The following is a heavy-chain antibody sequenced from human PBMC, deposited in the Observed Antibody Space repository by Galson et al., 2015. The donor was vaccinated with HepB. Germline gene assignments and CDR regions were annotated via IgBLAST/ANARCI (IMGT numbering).Heavy chain of an antibody. V-gene: IGHV3-21*01. D-gene: IGHD5-18*01. J-gene: IGHJ4*02. CDR1: GFTFNIYT. CDR2: ISSTSSHI. Sequence: SLRLSCAASGFTFNIYTMNWVRQAPGKGLEWVSSISSTSSHIYYADSVKGRFTISRDNAKNSLYLQVNSLRAEDTAVYYCARAWKPQLWSPGAYWGQGALVTVPS. CDR3: ARAWKPQLWSPGAY.